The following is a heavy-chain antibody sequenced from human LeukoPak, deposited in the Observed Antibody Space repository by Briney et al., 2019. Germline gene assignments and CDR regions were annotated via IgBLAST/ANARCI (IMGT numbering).Heavy chain of an antibody. CDR2: ISWNSGSI. J-gene: IGHJ3*02. V-gene: IGHV3-9*03. CDR1: GFTFSSYW. Sequence: GGSLRLSCAASGFTFSSYWMHWVRQAPGKGLEWVSGISWNSGSIGYADSVKGRFTISRDNAKNSLYLQMNSLRAEDMALYYCAKIKRGGSYNPLDAFDIWGQGTMVTVSS. CDR3: AKIKRGGSYNPLDAFDI. D-gene: IGHD1-26*01.